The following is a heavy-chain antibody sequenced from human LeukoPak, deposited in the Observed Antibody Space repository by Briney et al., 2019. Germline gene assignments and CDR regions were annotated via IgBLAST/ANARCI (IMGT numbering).Heavy chain of an antibody. V-gene: IGHV1-18*01. CDR1: GYSIINYG. Sequence: GASVKVSFKASGYSIINYGISWVRQAPGQGLEWMGWISVYNGNTNYAQKLQGRVTMTTDTSTSTAYMELRSLRSDDTAVYYCARDCGSDCSQAFDIWGQGTMVTVSS. D-gene: IGHD2-21*02. CDR2: ISVYNGNT. J-gene: IGHJ3*02. CDR3: ARDCGSDCSQAFDI.